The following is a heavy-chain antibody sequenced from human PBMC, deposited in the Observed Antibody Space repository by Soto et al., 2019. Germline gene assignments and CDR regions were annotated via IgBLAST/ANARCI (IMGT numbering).Heavy chain of an antibody. D-gene: IGHD3-10*01. CDR3: ARDSPDYYGSGSSTFDY. Sequence: ASVKVSCKASGYTFTSYGISWVRQAPGQGLEWMGWISAYNGNTNYAQKLQGRVTMTTDTSTSTAYMELRSLRSDDTAVYYCARDSPDYYGSGSSTFDYWGQGTLVTVSS. J-gene: IGHJ4*02. CDR1: GYTFTSYG. V-gene: IGHV1-18*01. CDR2: ISAYNGNT.